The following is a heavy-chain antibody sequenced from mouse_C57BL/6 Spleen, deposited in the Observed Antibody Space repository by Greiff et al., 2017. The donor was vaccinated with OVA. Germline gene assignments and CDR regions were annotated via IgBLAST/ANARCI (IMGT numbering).Heavy chain of an antibody. D-gene: IGHD3-2*02. CDR1: GEACTSYV. Sequence: QVQLQQSGAELAKPGASVKMSGRGWGEACTSYVIHFVKHTPGQGLERIGYINPSRGYTKYNQTFKDKATLTADKSSSTAYMQLSSLTYEDSAVDYCARDSSGYVSWGQGTLVTVSA. J-gene: IGHJ3*01. CDR3: ARDSSGYVS. CDR2: INPSRGYT. V-gene: IGHV1-7*01.